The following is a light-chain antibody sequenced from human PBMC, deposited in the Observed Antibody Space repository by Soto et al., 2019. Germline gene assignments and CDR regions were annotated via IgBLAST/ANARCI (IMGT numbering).Light chain of an antibody. CDR3: ATWDDSLSGPV. Sequence: QSVLTQPPSASATPGQRVTISCSGSSSNIGSNTVNWYQQLPGTAPKLLIYTNNQRPSGVPDRFSGSKSGTSASLAISGLQFEDEADYYCATWDDSLSGPVFGGGTQLTVL. CDR2: TNN. V-gene: IGLV1-44*01. CDR1: SSNIGSNT. J-gene: IGLJ2*01.